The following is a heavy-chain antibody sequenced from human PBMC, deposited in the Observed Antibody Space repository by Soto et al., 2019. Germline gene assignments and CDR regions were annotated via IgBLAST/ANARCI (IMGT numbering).Heavy chain of an antibody. V-gene: IGHV3-9*01. J-gene: IGHJ3*01. CDR3: ATVGVGSLRGAFDF. CDR2: LSWNSGSI. D-gene: IGHD3-3*01. Sequence: EVQLVESGGGLVQPGRSLRLSCAASGFTFDDYAMHWVRQAPGKGLEWVSGLSWNSGSIGYADSVKGRFTISRDNAKNSLYLQMNSLRAEDTALYYCATVGVGSLRGAFDFWGQGTMVTVSS. CDR1: GFTFDDYA.